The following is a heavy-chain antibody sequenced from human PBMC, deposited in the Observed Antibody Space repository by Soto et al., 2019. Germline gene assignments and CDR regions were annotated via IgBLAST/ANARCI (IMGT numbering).Heavy chain of an antibody. CDR2: IIPIFGTA. Sequence: SVKVSCKASGGTFSSYAISWVRQAPGQGLEWMGGIIPIFGTANYAQKFQGRVTITADESTSTAYMELSSLRSEDTAVYYCARDETPYPSRGYSYGLAVYWGQGTLVTVSS. J-gene: IGHJ4*02. V-gene: IGHV1-69*13. CDR3: ARDETPYPSRGYSYGLAVY. D-gene: IGHD5-18*01. CDR1: GGTFSSYA.